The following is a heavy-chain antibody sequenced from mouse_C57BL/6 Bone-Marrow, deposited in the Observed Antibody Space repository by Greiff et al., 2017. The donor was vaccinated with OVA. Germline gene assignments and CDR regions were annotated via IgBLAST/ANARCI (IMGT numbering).Heavy chain of an antibody. V-gene: IGHV1-39*01. Sequence: EVKLVESGPELVKPGASVKISCKASGYSFTDYNMNWVKQSNGKSLEWIGVINPNYGTTSYNQKFKGKATLTVDQSSSTAYMQLNSLTSEDSAVYYCASSIYYGILFAYWGQGTLVTVSA. CDR3: ASSIYYGILFAY. CDR1: GYSFTDYN. J-gene: IGHJ3*01. D-gene: IGHD2-1*01. CDR2: INPNYGTT.